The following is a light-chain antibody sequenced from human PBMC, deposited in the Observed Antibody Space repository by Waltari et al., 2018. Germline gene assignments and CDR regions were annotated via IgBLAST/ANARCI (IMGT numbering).Light chain of an antibody. J-gene: IGLJ3*02. CDR1: SSDVGGHNF. V-gene: IGLV2-14*01. CDR3: NSYTGSNTWV. Sequence: QSALTQPASVSGSPGQSITIPCPGPSSDVGGHNFVSWYQQHPGKPPQLMIYEVINRPSGISNRFSGSKSGNTASLTISGLLAEDEADYYCNSYTGSNTWVFGGGTKLTVL. CDR2: EVI.